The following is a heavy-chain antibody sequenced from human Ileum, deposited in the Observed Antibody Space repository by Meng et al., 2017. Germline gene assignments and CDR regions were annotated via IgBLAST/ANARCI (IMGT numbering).Heavy chain of an antibody. D-gene: IGHD3-10*01. CDR1: GGSISSSNW. CDR3: ATTMVRGVSGGYFDY. J-gene: IGHJ4*02. CDR2: IYHSGST. V-gene: IGHV4-4*02. Sequence: QVQLEEAGPRLVKPSGTLSLTCAVSGGSISSSNWWSWVRQPPGKGLEWIGEIYHSGSTNYNPSLKSRVTISVDKSKNQFSLKLSSVTAADTAVYYCATTMVRGVSGGYFDYWGQGTLVTVSS.